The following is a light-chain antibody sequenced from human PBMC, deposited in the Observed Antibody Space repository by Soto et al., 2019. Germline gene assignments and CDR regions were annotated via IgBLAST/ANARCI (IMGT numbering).Light chain of an antibody. CDR2: GAS. CDR3: QQYSSSPLT. CDR1: QTVFSSC. J-gene: IGKJ4*01. V-gene: IGKV3-20*01. Sequence: EVVMTQSPATLSLSPGEGATLSCRASQTVFSSCLSWYQQKPGQAPRLLIYGASTRATGIPARLNGSGSGTDFTLTISRLEPEDFAVYYCQQYSSSPLTFGGRTKVDIK.